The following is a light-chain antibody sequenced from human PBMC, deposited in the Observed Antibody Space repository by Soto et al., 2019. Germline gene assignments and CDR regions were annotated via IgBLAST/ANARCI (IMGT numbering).Light chain of an antibody. CDR1: QSVRRY. CDR2: DAS. J-gene: IGKJ1*01. CDR3: QQYDSSPRT. V-gene: IGKV3-20*01. Sequence: EIVLTQSPGTLSLSPGETLSLSCRSSQSVRRYLAWYQHKPGQAPRLLIYDASNRATGIPDRFSGSGSGTDFTLPITRLEPEDFAVYYCQQYDSSPRTFGQGTKLEIK.